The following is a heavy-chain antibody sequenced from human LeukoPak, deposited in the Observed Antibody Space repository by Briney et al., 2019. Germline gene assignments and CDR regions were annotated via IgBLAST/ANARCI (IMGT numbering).Heavy chain of an antibody. CDR3: ARGAHVLMVYAPFDY. CDR1: GFTFSSYG. J-gene: IGHJ4*02. V-gene: IGHV3-33*01. Sequence: GRSLRLSCAASGFTFSSYGMHWVRQAPGKGLEWVAVIWYDGSNKYYADSVKGRFTISRDNSKNTLYLQMNSLRAEDTAVYYCARGAHVLMVYAPFDYWGQGTLVTVSS. CDR2: IWYDGSNK. D-gene: IGHD2-8*01.